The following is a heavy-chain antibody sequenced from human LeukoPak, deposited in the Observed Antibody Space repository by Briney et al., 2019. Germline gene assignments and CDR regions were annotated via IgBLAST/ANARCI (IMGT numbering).Heavy chain of an antibody. CDR1: GGSISSGDYY. D-gene: IGHD3-3*01. CDR3: ARVRRFLEWFIDAFDI. J-gene: IGHJ3*02. V-gene: IGHV4-30-4*01. CDR2: IYYSGST. Sequence: PSQTLSLTCTVSGGSISSGDYYWSWIRQPPGKGLEWIGYIYYSGSTYYNPSLKSRVTISVDTSKNQFSLKLSSVTAADTAVYYCARVRRFLEWFIDAFDIWGQGTMVTVSS.